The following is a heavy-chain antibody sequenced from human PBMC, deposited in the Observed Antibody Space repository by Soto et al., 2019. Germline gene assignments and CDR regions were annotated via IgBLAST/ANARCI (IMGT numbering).Heavy chain of an antibody. V-gene: IGHV2-5*02. D-gene: IGHD1-26*01. Sequence: QITLKESGPTLVKPTQTLTLTCTFSGFSLTTDRVGVGWIRQPPGEALEWLAVIYWDDSKTYRPSLESRLTIPKHTSKNHVALTMTNIDSLDTATYYCAHAYGGRSLYWGQGTLVTVSS. J-gene: IGHJ4*02. CDR3: AHAYGGRSLY. CDR1: GFSLTTDRVG. CDR2: IYWDDSK.